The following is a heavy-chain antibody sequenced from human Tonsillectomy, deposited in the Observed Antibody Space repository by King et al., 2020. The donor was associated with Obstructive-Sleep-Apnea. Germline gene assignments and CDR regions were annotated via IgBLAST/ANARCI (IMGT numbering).Heavy chain of an antibody. CDR2: INHSGIT. V-gene: IGHV4-34*01. J-gene: IGHJ3*02. Sequence: VQLQQWGAGLLKPSETLSLTSAVYGGSFSGYYWNWIRQPPGKGLEWIGEINHSGITNYNPSLKSRVTMSVDTSKDQFSLRLTSVSAADTAVYYCARGETYYYDRSAYYRTDAFDIWGQGTMVTVSS. CDR3: ARGETYYYDRSAYYRTDAFDI. CDR1: GGSFSGYY. D-gene: IGHD3-22*01.